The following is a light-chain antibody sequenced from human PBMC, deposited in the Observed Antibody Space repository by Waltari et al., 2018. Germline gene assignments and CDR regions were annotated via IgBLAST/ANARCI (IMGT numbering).Light chain of an antibody. CDR1: SSNIGRNY. CDR2: RNN. CDR3: AAWDDSLRGVV. V-gene: IGLV1-47*01. Sequence: QSVLTQSPSASGTPDQRVTISCSGSSSNIGRNYVYWYQQLPGTAPTLLIYRNNQRPPGVPDRSSGSKSGPSASLAISGLRSEDEADYHCAAWDDSLRGVVFGGGTKLTVL. J-gene: IGLJ2*01.